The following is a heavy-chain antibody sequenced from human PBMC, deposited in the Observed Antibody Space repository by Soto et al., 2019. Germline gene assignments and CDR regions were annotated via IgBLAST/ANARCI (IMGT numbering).Heavy chain of an antibody. CDR3: ATDRYVSCSGSVSPYYFDY. Sequence: QVYLVESGGGVVQPGRSLRLSCAVSGFTFPNFAMHWVRQAPGKGLEWVALISSDGNRRYYADSVKGRFTISRDNSKNTLYQQMYGLTTEDTSVFYRATDRYVSCSGSVSPYYFDYWGQGTLVTVSS. J-gene: IGHJ4*02. CDR1: GFTFPNFA. D-gene: IGHD3-10*02. CDR2: ISSDGNRR. V-gene: IGHV3-30*03.